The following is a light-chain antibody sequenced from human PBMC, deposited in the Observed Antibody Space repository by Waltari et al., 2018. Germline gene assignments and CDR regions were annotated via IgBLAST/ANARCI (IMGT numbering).Light chain of an antibody. V-gene: IGLV3-19*01. CDR3: NSRDSSGNPL. CDR1: SLRSDY. CDR2: GKN. Sequence: SSELTQDPAVSVALGQTVRIPCQGDSLRSDYASWYQQKPGQAPVLVIYGKNNRPSGIPDRFSGSSSGNTASLTITGAQAEDEADYYCNSRDSSGNPLFGGGTKLTVL. J-gene: IGLJ3*02.